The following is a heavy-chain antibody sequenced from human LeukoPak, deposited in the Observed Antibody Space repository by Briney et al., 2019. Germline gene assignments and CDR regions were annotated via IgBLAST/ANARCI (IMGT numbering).Heavy chain of an antibody. V-gene: IGHV4-34*01. CDR1: GGSFSGYY. CDR2: INHSGST. CDR3: ARDGRKALGVRNWFDP. J-gene: IGHJ5*02. Sequence: PSETLSLTCAVYGGSFSGYYWSWIRQPPGKGLEWIGEINHSGSTNYNPSLKSRVTISVDTSKNQFSLKLSSLTAADTAVYYCARDGRKALGVRNWFDPWGQGTLVTVSS. D-gene: IGHD3-16*01.